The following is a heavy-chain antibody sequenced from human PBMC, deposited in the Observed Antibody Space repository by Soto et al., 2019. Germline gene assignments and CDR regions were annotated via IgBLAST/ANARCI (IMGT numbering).Heavy chain of an antibody. V-gene: IGHV4-34*01. J-gene: IGHJ5*02. CDR3: ARAEAVLLWFGEFNWFDP. D-gene: IGHD3-10*01. Sequence: QVQLQQWGAGLLKPSETLSLTCAVYGGSFSGYYWSWIRQPPGKGLEWIGEINHSGSTNYNPSLKSRVPISVDTSKNQFSLKLSSVTAADTAVYYCARAEAVLLWFGEFNWFDPWGQGTLVTVSS. CDR2: INHSGST. CDR1: GGSFSGYY.